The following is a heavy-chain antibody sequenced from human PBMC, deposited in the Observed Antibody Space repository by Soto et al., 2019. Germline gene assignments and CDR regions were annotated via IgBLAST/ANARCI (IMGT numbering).Heavy chain of an antibody. CDR3: ARSQGSSTSLEIYYSYYYGMDV. D-gene: IGHD2-2*01. V-gene: IGHV1-69*01. Sequence: QVQLVQSGAEVKKPGSSVKVSCKASGGTFSSYAISWVRQAPGQGLEWMGGIIPISGTANYAQKLQGRVTITADESPSTAYMELSSLRSEDTAVYYCARSQGSSTSLEIYYSYYYGMDVWGQGTTVTVSS. CDR1: GGTFSSYA. CDR2: IIPISGTA. J-gene: IGHJ6*02.